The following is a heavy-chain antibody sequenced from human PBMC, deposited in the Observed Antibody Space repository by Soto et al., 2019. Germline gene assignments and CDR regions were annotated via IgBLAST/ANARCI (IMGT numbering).Heavy chain of an antibody. CDR2: ISAYNGNT. Sequence: ASVKVSCKASGYTFTSYGISWVRQAPGQGLEWMGWISAYNGNTNYAQKLQGRVTMTTDTSTSTAYMELRSLRSDDTAVYYCARDQEVLVGATSCAFDIWGQGTMVTVSS. CDR3: ARDQEVLVGATSCAFDI. D-gene: IGHD1-26*01. CDR1: GYTFTSYG. J-gene: IGHJ3*02. V-gene: IGHV1-18*01.